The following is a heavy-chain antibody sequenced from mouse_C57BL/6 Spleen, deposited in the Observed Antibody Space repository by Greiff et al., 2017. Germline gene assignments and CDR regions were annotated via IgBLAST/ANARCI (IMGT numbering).Heavy chain of an antibody. Sequence: EVQLQQSGPELVKPGASVKISCKASGYSFTDYYMNWVKQSHGKGLEWIGDINPNNGGTSYNQKGKGKATLTVDKSSSTAYMDLRSLTTETSAVYSGSRGYGSRGGYFGVWGTGTTVTVSS. CDR3: SRGYGSRGGYFGV. V-gene: IGHV1-26*01. CDR2: INPNNGGT. J-gene: IGHJ1*03. D-gene: IGHD1-1*01. CDR1: GYSFTDYY.